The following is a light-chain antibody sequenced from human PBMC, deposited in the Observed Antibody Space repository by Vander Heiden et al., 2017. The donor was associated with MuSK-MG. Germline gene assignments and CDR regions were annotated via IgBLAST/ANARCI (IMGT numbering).Light chain of an antibody. CDR3: AAWDNNLDGVV. V-gene: IGLV1-44*01. Sequence: QSVLTQPPSASETPGQRVTISCSGSDSNIGSHTVSWYQQLPGTAPKLLIYSNHERPSGVPDRFSGSKSGTSASLAISGLQSEDESLYYCAAWDNNLDGVVFGGGTKVTVL. CDR1: DSNIGSHT. J-gene: IGLJ2*01. CDR2: SNH.